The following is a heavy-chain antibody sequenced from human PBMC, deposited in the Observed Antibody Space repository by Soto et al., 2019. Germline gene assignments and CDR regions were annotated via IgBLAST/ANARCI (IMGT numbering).Heavy chain of an antibody. J-gene: IGHJ4*02. CDR1: GYTFTGYY. V-gene: IGHV1-2*02. Sequence: ASVKVSFKASGYTFTGYYMHWLRQAPGQGLEWMGCINPNSGGTKYAQKFQGRVTMTRDTSISTAYMELSRLRSDDTAVYYCASLGGIAAAEDYWGQGTLVTVSS. CDR3: ASLGGIAAAEDY. CDR2: INPNSGGT. D-gene: IGHD6-13*01.